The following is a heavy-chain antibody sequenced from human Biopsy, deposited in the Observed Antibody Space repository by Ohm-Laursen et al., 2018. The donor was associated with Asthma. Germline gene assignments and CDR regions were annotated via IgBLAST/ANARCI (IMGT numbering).Heavy chain of an antibody. CDR3: ARASVAASSNWFDP. V-gene: IGHV4-34*01. D-gene: IGHD6-19*01. CDR1: GGSFSNYY. CDR2: INHRGST. J-gene: IGHJ5*02. Sequence: GTLSLTCAVYGGSFSNYYWTWIRQPPGKGLEWIGEINHRGSTNYNPSLKSRVTLSVDTSKNQFSVKLRSVTAADTAVYYCARASVAASSNWFDPWGQGTLVTVSS.